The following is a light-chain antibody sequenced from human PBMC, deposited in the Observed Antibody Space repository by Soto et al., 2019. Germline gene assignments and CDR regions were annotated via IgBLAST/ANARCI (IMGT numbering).Light chain of an antibody. CDR2: GAS. Sequence: EIVMTQSPATLSVSPGERATLSCRASQSVNSNLAWYQQKPGQAPRLLIYGASTRATGIPARFSGSGSGTEFTLTIGSLQPEDFAVYYCQQYENWPPYTFGQGTKLEIK. CDR3: QQYENWPPYT. CDR1: QSVNSN. V-gene: IGKV3-15*01. J-gene: IGKJ2*01.